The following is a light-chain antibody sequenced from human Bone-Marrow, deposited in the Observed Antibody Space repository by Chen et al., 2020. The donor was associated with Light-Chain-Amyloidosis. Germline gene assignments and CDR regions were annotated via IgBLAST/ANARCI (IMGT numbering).Light chain of an antibody. J-gene: IGKJ4*01. CDR1: QTISSNY. Sequence: EIVLTQSPGTLSLSPGEGANLSCRASQTISSNYLTWYQQKFGQAPRLLIYGCSCRATCIPDRFTGSGSRIDFTLSINRLEPEDFAMYYCQQYCTSPLTVGGGTKVVIK. CDR2: GCS. CDR3: QQYCTSPLT. V-gene: IGKV3-20*01.